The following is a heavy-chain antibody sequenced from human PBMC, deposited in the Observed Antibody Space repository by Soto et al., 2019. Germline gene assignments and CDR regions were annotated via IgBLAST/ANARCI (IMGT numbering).Heavy chain of an antibody. CDR3: AGDRGYSYGY. V-gene: IGHV3-30*03. Sequence: QVQLVESGGGVVQPGRSLRLSCAASGFTFSSYGMHWVRQAPGKGLEWVAVISYDGSNKYYADSVKGRFTISRDNSTNTLYLQMNSLRAEDTAVDYCAGDRGYSYGYWGQGTLVTVTS. CDR2: ISYDGSNK. CDR1: GFTFSSYG. J-gene: IGHJ4*02. D-gene: IGHD5-18*01.